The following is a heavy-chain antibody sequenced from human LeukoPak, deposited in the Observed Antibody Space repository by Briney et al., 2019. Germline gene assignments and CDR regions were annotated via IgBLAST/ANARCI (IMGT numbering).Heavy chain of an antibody. V-gene: IGHV1-18*01. J-gene: IGHJ4*02. Sequence: ASVKVSCKASGYTFTSYGISWVRQAPGQGLEWMGWISAYNGNTNYAQKLQGRVTMTTDTSTSTAYMELRSLRSDDTAVYHCARDSSPYYYGSGSYYNDLDYWGQGTLVTVSS. CDR3: ARDSSPYYYGSGSYYNDLDY. D-gene: IGHD3-10*01. CDR2: ISAYNGNT. CDR1: GYTFTSYG.